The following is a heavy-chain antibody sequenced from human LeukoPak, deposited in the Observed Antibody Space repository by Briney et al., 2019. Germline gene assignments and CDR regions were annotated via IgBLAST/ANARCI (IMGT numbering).Heavy chain of an antibody. V-gene: IGHV3-23*01. CDR3: AKAGHLYYYDSSGYDY. CDR2: ISGSGGST. Sequence: PGGSLRLSRAASGFTFSSYAMSWVRQAPGKGLEWVSAISGSGGSTYYADSVKGRFTISRDNSKNTLYLQMNSLRAEDTAVYYCAKAGHLYYYDSSGYDYWGQGTLVTVSS. D-gene: IGHD3-22*01. J-gene: IGHJ4*02. CDR1: GFTFSSYA.